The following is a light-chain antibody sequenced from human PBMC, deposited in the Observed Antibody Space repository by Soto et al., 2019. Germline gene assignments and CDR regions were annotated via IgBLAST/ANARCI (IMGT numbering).Light chain of an antibody. V-gene: IGKV3-20*01. CDR3: QHYGSSQYT. Sequence: EIVLTQSPGTLSLSPGERATLSCRASQGISGSYLTWYQQKPGQAPGLLIHGASSRATGTPDRFSGSGSGTDFTLTISRLEPEDFAVYYCQHYGSSQYTFGLGTKLEIK. CDR2: GAS. CDR1: QGISGSY. J-gene: IGKJ2*01.